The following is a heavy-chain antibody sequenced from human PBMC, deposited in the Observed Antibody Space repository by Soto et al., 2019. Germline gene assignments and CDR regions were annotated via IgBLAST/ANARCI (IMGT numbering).Heavy chain of an antibody. CDR3: ASKYCPSTICYLFDN. V-gene: IGHV4-4*02. Sequence: QLQLQESGPGLVKPSGTLSLTCSVSGGSITSNHWWSWVRQAPGKGLEWIGEIFHRGTSHHNPSLESRVTLSVDKSKNQFSLMLTSVTAADTAAYYCASKYCPSTICYLFDNWGQGALVTVSS. J-gene: IGHJ4*02. D-gene: IGHD2-15*01. CDR2: IFHRGTS. CDR1: GGSITSNHW.